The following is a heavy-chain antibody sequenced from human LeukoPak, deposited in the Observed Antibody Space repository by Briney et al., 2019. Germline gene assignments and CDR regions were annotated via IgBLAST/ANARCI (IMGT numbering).Heavy chain of an antibody. CDR3: ARSRDIVVVVAATFPYYFDY. CDR1: GGTFSSYA. D-gene: IGHD2-15*01. Sequence: GASVKVSCKASGGTFSSYAISWVRQAPGQGLEWMGGIIPIFGTANYAQKFQGRVTITTDESTSTAYMELSSLRSEDTAVYYCARSRDIVVVVAATFPYYFDYWGQGTLVTVSS. CDR2: IIPIFGTA. J-gene: IGHJ4*02. V-gene: IGHV1-69*05.